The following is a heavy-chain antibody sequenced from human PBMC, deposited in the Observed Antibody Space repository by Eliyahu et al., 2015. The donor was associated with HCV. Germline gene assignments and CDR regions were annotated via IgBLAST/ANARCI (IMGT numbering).Heavy chain of an antibody. CDR3: VRSPNSGYHDYYFDY. CDR2: IYYRGST. J-gene: IGHJ4*02. CDR1: GGSXSSSTYY. D-gene: IGHD5-12*01. Sequence: QLQLHESGPGLVKPSETLSLTCTVSGGSXSSSTYYWGWXRQPPGKGLEWIGNIYYRGSTYYNPSLKSRVTMSVDTSKNQFSLKLNSVTAADTAVYYCVRSPNSGYHDYYFDYWGQGTLVTVSS. V-gene: IGHV4-39*01.